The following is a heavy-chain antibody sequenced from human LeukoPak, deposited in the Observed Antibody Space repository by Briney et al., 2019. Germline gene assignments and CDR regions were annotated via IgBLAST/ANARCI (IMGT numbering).Heavy chain of an antibody. V-gene: IGHV4-30-2*01. J-gene: IGHJ4*02. CDR3: ARVDNTMIVVTD. CDR1: GGSINSGGYS. D-gene: IGHD3-22*01. CDR2: IYKSGSP. Sequence: SETLSLTCAVSGGSINSGGYSWTWIRQPPGKGLEWLGYIYKSGSPYYNPSLMSRVTISVDRSKIQFYLKLSSVTAADTAVYYCARVDNTMIVVTDWGQGTVVSVSS.